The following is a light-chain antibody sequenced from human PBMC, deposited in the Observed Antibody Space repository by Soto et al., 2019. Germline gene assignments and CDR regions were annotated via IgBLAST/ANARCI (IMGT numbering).Light chain of an antibody. V-gene: IGKV1-5*03. CDR1: QSINSW. CDR2: KAS. J-gene: IGKJ5*01. Sequence: DIQMTQSPSTLSASVGDRVTITCRASQSINSWLAWYQQKPGKAPKLLIYKASSLESGVPSRFSGSGSGTELTLTISSLQPDDFAAYYCQQYEIYPITFGQGTRLEIK. CDR3: QQYEIYPIT.